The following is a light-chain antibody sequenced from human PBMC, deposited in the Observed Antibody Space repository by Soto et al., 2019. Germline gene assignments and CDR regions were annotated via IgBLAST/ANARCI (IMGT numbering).Light chain of an antibody. CDR3: QQSYTSPVT. Sequence: DIKMNQSPSTLSASVGDRVTITCRASQSISIWLAWYQQKPGEAPKILIYKASSLESGVPSRFSGGGSGTDFTLTISSLQPEDFGTYYCQQSYTSPVTFGGGTKVAIK. CDR1: QSISIW. J-gene: IGKJ4*01. V-gene: IGKV1-5*03. CDR2: KAS.